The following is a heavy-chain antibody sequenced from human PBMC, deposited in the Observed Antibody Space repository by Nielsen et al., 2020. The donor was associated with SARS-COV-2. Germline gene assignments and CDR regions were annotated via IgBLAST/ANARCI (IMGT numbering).Heavy chain of an antibody. V-gene: IGHV4-59*01. CDR3: ARGTQWDCSGGSCYSYWFDP. D-gene: IGHD2-15*01. CDR1: GCSISSYY. Sequence: SETLSLTCTASGCSISSYYWSWIRQPPGKGLEWIGYIYYSGSTNYNPSLKSRVTISVDTSKNQFSLKLSSVTAADTAVYYCARGTQWDCSGGSCYSYWFDPWGQGTLVTVSS. J-gene: IGHJ5*02. CDR2: IYYSGST.